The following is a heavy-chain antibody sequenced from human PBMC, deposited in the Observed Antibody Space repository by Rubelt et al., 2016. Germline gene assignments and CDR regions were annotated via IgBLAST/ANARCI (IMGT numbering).Heavy chain of an antibody. J-gene: IGHJ6*02. CDR3: ARGQTMIVATTAHYYYYGMDV. V-gene: IGHV3-30*04. D-gene: IGHD3-22*01. CDR2: ISYDGSNK. Sequence: VRQAPGKGLEWVAVISYDGSNKYYADSVKGRFTISRDNSKNTLYLQMNSLRAEDTAVYYCARGQTMIVATTAHYYYYGMDVWGQGTTVTVSS.